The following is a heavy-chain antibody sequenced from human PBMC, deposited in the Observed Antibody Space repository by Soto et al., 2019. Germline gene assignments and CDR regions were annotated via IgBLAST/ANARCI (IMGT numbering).Heavy chain of an antibody. J-gene: IGHJ6*03. V-gene: IGHV4-59*08. CDR2: IYYSGST. CDR3: ARHDLPSPFYYYYYYMDV. CDR1: GGSISSYY. Sequence: SETLSLTCTVSGGSISSYYWSWIRQPPGKGLEWIGYIYYSGSTNYSPSLKSRVTISVDTSKNQFSLKLSSVTAADTAVYYCARHDLPSPFYYYYYYMDVWGKGTTVTVSS.